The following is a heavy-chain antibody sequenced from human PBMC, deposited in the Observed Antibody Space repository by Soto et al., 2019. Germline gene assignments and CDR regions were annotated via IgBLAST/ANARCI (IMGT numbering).Heavy chain of an antibody. D-gene: IGHD3-10*01. V-gene: IGHV3-64D*08. CDR2: ISSNGGST. Sequence: GSLRLSCSASGFTFSSYAMHWVRQAPGKGLEYVSAISSNGGSTYYADSVKGRFTISRDNSKNTLYLQMSSLRAEDTAVYYCVKDYYCSGSYYSVPDYWGQGTLVTVSS. CDR3: VKDYYCSGSYYSVPDY. J-gene: IGHJ4*02. CDR1: GFTFSSYA.